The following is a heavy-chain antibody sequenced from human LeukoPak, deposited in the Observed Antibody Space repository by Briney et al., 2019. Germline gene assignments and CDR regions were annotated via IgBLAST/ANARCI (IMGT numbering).Heavy chain of an antibody. CDR3: ARGARGDSSWPGSFDS. CDR2: MYISGSA. V-gene: IGHV4-61*02. D-gene: IGHD6-13*01. J-gene: IGHJ4*02. Sequence: SETLSLTCTVSGGSISSSSYYWGWIRHPAGKGLEWIGRMYISGSANYNPSLESRVTMSVDTSRNQFSLRLSSVTAADTAVYYCARGARGDSSWPGSFDSWGQGTLVTVSS. CDR1: GGSISSSSYY.